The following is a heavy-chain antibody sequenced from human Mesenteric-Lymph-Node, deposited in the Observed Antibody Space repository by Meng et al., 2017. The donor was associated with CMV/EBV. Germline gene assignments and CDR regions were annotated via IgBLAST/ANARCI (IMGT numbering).Heavy chain of an antibody. Sequence: SVKVSCKASGYTFTSYGISWVRQAPGQGLEWMGGIIPILGIANFAQKFQGRVTITTDESTSTAYMQLSSLRSEDTAVYYCARGGGVVVVPAASRYTMDVWGQGTTVTVSS. CDR1: GYTFTSYG. CDR2: IIPILGIA. V-gene: IGHV1-69*10. D-gene: IGHD2-2*01. CDR3: ARGGGVVVVPAASRYTMDV. J-gene: IGHJ6*02.